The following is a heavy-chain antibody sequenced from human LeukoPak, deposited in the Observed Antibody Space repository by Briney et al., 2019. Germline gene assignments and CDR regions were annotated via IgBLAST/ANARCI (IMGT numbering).Heavy chain of an antibody. CDR2: ISGSGGST. D-gene: IGHD6-13*01. V-gene: IGHV3-23*01. CDR1: GFTFSSYA. Sequence: PGGSLRLSCAASGFTFSSYAMSWVRQAPGKGLEWVSAISGSGGSTYYADSVKGRFTVSRDNSKDTVSLQLNSLRAEDTAVYYCARGSEAAAGAFDYWGQGALVTVPS. CDR3: ARGSEAAAGAFDY. J-gene: IGHJ4*02.